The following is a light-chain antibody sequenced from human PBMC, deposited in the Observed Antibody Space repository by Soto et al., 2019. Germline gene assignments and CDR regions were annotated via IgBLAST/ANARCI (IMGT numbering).Light chain of an antibody. J-gene: IGKJ1*01. V-gene: IGKV3-15*01. CDR2: GAS. Sequence: EVVMTQSPDSLSVSPGDRATLSCRASQSVRSNLAWYQQKLGQAPRLLIYGASTRATGISARFSGSGSGTEFPLTISSLQSEDFAIYYCQQYKNWPRTFGQGTRVEIK. CDR3: QQYKNWPRT. CDR1: QSVRSN.